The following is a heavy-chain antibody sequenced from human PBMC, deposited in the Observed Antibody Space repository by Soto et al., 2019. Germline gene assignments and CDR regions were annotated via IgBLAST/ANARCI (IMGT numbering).Heavy chain of an antibody. Sequence: ASVKVSCKASGYTFTSYGISWVRQAPGQGLEWMGCISAYNGNTNYAQKLQGRVTMTTDTSTSTEYMELRSLRSDETAVYYCARARVGAQPWAFDIWGQGTMVTVSS. J-gene: IGHJ3*02. CDR2: ISAYNGNT. D-gene: IGHD1-26*01. CDR1: GYTFTSYG. V-gene: IGHV1-18*01. CDR3: ARARVGAQPWAFDI.